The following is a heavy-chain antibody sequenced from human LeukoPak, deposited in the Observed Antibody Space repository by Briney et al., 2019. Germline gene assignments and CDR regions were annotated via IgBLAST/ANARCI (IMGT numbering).Heavy chain of an antibody. CDR3: ARDETRYSSGWHYYYYYMDV. J-gene: IGHJ6*03. CDR2: INPSGGST. CDR1: GYTFTSYY. D-gene: IGHD6-19*01. V-gene: IGHV1-46*01. Sequence: ASVKVSCKASGYTFTSYYIHWVRQAPGQGLEWMGIINPSGGSTSYAQKFQGRVTMTRDTSTSTVYMELSSLRSEDTAVYYCARDETRYSSGWHYYYYYMDVWGKGTTVTVSS.